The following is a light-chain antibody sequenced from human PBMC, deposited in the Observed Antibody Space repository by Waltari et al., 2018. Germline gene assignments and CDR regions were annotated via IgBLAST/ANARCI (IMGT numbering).Light chain of an antibody. CDR3: QHYNNRPVT. J-gene: IGKJ4*01. CDR2: NAS. CDR1: QSISRD. Sequence: EIVMTQSPATLSVSPGERATVSFRASQSISRDLAWYQQKPGQAPRLLIYNASTRASRIPARFSGSGSGTEFTLTISSMQSEDFAVYSCQHYNNRPVTFGGGTKV. V-gene: IGKV3-15*01.